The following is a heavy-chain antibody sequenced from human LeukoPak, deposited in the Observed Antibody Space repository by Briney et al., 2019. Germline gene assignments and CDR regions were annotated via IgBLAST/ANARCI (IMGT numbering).Heavy chain of an antibody. J-gene: IGHJ4*02. D-gene: IGHD4-17*01. Sequence: SETLSLTCTVSGGSISSYYWSWIRQPAGKGLEWIGRIYTSGSTNYNPSLKSRVTMSVDTSKNQFSLKLSSVTAADTAVYYCASGGRAQTTVTTGFDYWGQGTLVTVSS. CDR1: GGSISSYY. CDR3: ASGGRAQTTVTTGFDY. CDR2: IYTSGST. V-gene: IGHV4-4*07.